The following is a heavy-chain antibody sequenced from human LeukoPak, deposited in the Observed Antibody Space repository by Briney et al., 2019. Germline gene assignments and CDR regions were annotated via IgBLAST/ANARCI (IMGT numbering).Heavy chain of an antibody. V-gene: IGHV3-9*01. CDR1: GFTFDDYA. Sequence: PGGSLRLSCAASGFTFDDYAMHWVRQAPGKGLEWVSGISWNSGSIGYADSVKGRFTIPRDNAKNSLYLHMSSLRAEDTAVYYCARVRDLYRDYWGQGILVTVSS. J-gene: IGHJ4*02. D-gene: IGHD5-12*01. CDR2: ISWNSGSI. CDR3: ARVRDLYRDY.